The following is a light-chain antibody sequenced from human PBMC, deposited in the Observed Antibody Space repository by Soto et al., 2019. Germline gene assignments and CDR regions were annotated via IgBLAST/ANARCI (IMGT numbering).Light chain of an antibody. CDR2: GND. J-gene: IGLJ1*01. CDR1: SSNIGAGYD. CDR3: QSYDSSLSGWV. Sequence: QSVLTQPPSVSGAPGQRVTISCSGNSSNIGAGYDVHWYQQLPGTAPELLVYGNDNRHSGVPDRFSGSKSGTSASLAITGLQAEDEADYYCQSYDSSLSGWVFGTGTKLTVL. V-gene: IGLV1-40*01.